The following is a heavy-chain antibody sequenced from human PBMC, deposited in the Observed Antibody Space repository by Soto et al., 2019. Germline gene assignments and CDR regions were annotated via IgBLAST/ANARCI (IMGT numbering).Heavy chain of an antibody. CDR1: GFSFSSYS. CDR3: ARGSGSLDYYYYGMDV. V-gene: IGHV3-21*01. J-gene: IGHJ6*02. Sequence: GGFLRLSCAASGFSFSSYSMDWVRQAPGKGLEWVSSISSSSSYIYYADSVKGRFTISRDNAKNSLYLQMNSLRAEDTAVYYCARGSGSLDYYYYGMDVWAQGTTVTVSS. D-gene: IGHD1-26*01. CDR2: ISSSSSYI.